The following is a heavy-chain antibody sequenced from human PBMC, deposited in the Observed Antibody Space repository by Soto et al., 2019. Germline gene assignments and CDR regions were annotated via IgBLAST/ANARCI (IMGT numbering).Heavy chain of an antibody. V-gene: IGHV4-30-2*01. J-gene: IGHJ3*02. Sequence: SETLSLTCAVSGGSISSGGYSWSWIRQPPGKGLEWIGYIYHSGSTYYNPSLKSRVTISVDRSKNQFSLKLSSVTAADTAVYYCARGNYVDTAMVSAFDIWGQGTMVTVSS. D-gene: IGHD5-18*01. CDR1: GGSISSGGYS. CDR3: ARGNYVDTAMVSAFDI. CDR2: IYHSGST.